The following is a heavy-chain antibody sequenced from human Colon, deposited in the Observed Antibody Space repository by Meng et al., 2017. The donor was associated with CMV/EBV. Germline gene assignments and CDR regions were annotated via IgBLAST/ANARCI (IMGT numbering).Heavy chain of an antibody. V-gene: IGHV3-21*01. CDR3: ARAQTFRIAAAGTRGFDY. CDR2: ISSSSSYI. D-gene: IGHD6-13*01. Sequence: GGSLRLSCAASGFTFSSYSMNWVRQAPGKGLEWVSSISSSSSYIYYADSVKGRFTISRDNAKNSLYLQMNSLRAEDTAVYYCARAQTFRIAAAGTRGFDYWGQGTLVTVSS. CDR1: GFTFSSYS. J-gene: IGHJ4*02.